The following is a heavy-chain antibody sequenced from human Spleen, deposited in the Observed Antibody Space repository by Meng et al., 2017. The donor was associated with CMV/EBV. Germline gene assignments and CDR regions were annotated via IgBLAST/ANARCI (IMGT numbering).Heavy chain of an antibody. CDR3: AREYLDSSGQLAWFDP. Sequence: SETLSLTCTVSGGSIVTSSYYWGWIRQPPGKRLEWIASSHYSGNTYYNPSLKSRVTISLDTSQNQFSLKLNSVTAADTAVYFCAREYLDSSGQLAWFDPWGQGTLVTVSS. CDR1: GGSIVTSSYY. CDR2: SHYSGNT. D-gene: IGHD3-22*01. V-gene: IGHV4-39*07. J-gene: IGHJ5*02.